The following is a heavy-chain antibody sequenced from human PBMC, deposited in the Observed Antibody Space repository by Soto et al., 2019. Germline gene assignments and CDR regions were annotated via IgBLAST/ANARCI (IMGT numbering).Heavy chain of an antibody. CDR3: GKGVWADS. Sequence: EVQLLQSGGGLVQPEGSLRVSCVASGFNFTIYAMSWVRQAPGRGLEWISRIGETGTTLHYADSVKGRFIVSRDNSQKTVFLEIQSSRVDDTAVYDCGKGVWADSWGQGTLVTVSS. V-gene: IGHV3-23*01. CDR2: IGETGTTL. D-gene: IGHD7-27*01. J-gene: IGHJ4*02. CDR1: GFNFTIYA.